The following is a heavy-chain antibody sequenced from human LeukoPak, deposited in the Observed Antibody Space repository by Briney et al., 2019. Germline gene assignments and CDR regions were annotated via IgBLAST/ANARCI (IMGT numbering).Heavy chain of an antibody. D-gene: IGHD3-10*01. V-gene: IGHV4-59*08. CDR1: GGSISSYY. CDR2: IYYSGST. CDR3: ARQVTMARYFDY. Sequence: SETLSLTCTVSGGSISSYYWSWIRQPPGKGLEWIGYIYYSGSTNYNPSLKSRVTISVDTSKNQFSLKLSSVTAADTAVYYCARQVTMARYFDYWGQGTLVTVSS. J-gene: IGHJ4*02.